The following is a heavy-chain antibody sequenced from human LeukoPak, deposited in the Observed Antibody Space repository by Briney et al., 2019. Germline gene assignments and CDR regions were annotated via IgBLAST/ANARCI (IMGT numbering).Heavy chain of an antibody. CDR3: AKGGRFSSGWAYDY. Sequence: PGGSLRLSCAASGFTFSNHAMSWVRQAPGKGLEWVSTIGGSGSNTFYADSAKGRFTISRDNSKNTLYLQMNSLRAEDSAVYYCAKGGRFSSGWAYDYWGQGMLVTVSS. V-gene: IGHV3-23*01. CDR1: GFTFSNHA. CDR2: IGGSGSNT. J-gene: IGHJ4*02. D-gene: IGHD6-19*01.